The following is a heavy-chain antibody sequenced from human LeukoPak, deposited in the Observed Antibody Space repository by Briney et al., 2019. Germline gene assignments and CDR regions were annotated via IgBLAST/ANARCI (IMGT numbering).Heavy chain of an antibody. CDR3: AGNIAARLDY. CDR1: GGSFSDYY. V-gene: IGHV4-34*01. Sequence: SETLSLTCAVFGGSFSDYYWNWIRQPPGKGLEWIGEINHSGSTTYNPSLKSRVTISMDTSKSQFSLRLSSVTAADTAVYYCAGNIAARLDYWGQGTLVTVSS. J-gene: IGHJ4*02. CDR2: INHSGST. D-gene: IGHD6-6*01.